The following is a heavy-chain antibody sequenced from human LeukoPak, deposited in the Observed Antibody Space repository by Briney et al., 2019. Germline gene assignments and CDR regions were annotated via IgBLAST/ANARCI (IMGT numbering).Heavy chain of an antibody. D-gene: IGHD3-10*01. CDR3: AKERMVADAFDI. CDR2: ISGDGGST. J-gene: IGHJ3*02. Sequence: PGGSLRLSCAASGFTFDDYAMHWVRQAPGKGLEWVSLISGDGGSTYYADSVKGRFTISRDNSKNSLYLQMNSLSTEDTALYYCAKERMVADAFDIWGQGTMVTVSS. V-gene: IGHV3-43*02. CDR1: GFTFDDYA.